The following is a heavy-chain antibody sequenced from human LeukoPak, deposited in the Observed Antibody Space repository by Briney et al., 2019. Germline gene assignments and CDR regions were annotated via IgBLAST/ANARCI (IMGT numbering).Heavy chain of an antibody. CDR3: AKTYYDFWSGYYPTNWFDP. CDR1: GFTFSIYA. Sequence: GGSPRLSCAASGFTFSIYAMSWVRQAPGKGLQWVSGISGSGETAYYADSVKGRFTIFRDNSKNTLYLQMNSLRAEDTAVYYCAKTYYDFWSGYYPTNWFDPWGQGTLVTVSS. J-gene: IGHJ5*02. D-gene: IGHD3-3*01. V-gene: IGHV3-23*01. CDR2: ISGSGETA.